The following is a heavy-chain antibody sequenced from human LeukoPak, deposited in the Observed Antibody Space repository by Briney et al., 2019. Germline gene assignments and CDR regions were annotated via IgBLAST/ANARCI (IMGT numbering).Heavy chain of an antibody. CDR1: GFPFNTYS. CDR3: ARVGLPYYYYYMDV. J-gene: IGHJ6*03. CDR2: ISGSSTYI. V-gene: IGHV3-21*01. D-gene: IGHD5-12*01. Sequence: GGSLRLSCAASGFPFNTYSLNWVRQAPGKGLEWVSSISGSSTYIYYADSVKGRFTISRDNAKNSLYLQMNSLRAEDTAVYYCARVGLPYYYYYMDVWGKGTTVTISS.